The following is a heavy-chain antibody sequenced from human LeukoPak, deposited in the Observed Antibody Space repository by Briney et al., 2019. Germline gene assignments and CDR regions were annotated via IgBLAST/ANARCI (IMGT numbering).Heavy chain of an antibody. CDR2: INPNSGGT. J-gene: IGHJ5*02. CDR3: ARDLGGYCSGGSCDSAFQHWFDP. D-gene: IGHD2-15*01. Sequence: ASVKVSCKASGYTFTGYYMHWVRQSPGQGLEWMGWINPNSGGTNYAQKLHGRVTMTRDTSISAACMELSRLRSDDTAVYYCARDLGGYCSGGSCDSAFQHWFDPWGQGTLVTVSS. V-gene: IGHV1-2*02. CDR1: GYTFTGYY.